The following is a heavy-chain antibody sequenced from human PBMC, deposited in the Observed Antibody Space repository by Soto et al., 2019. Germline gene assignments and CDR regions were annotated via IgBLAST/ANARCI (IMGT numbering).Heavy chain of an antibody. D-gene: IGHD3-10*01. V-gene: IGHV4-34*01. J-gene: IGHJ3*02. Sequence: QVQLQQWGAGLLKPSETLSLTCAVYGGSFSGYYWSWIRQPPGKGLEWIGEINHSGSTNYNPSLKSRVTISVDTSKNQFSLKLSSATAADTAVYYCARPFGSAPNSIWGQGTMVTVSS. CDR1: GGSFSGYY. CDR2: INHSGST. CDR3: ARPFGSAPNSI.